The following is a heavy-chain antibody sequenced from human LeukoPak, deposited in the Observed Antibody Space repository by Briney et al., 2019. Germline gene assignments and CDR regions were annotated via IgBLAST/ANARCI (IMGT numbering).Heavy chain of an antibody. Sequence: GESLKISCKGSGYSFTSYWIGWVRQMPGKGLEWMGIIYPGDSDTRYSPSFQGQVTFSADKSISTAYLQWSSLKASDTAMYYCATSTSGYPYYYYYYYMDVWGKGTTVTVSS. CDR2: IYPGDSDT. D-gene: IGHD5-12*01. CDR1: GYSFTSYW. CDR3: ATSTSGYPYYYYYYYMDV. J-gene: IGHJ6*03. V-gene: IGHV5-51*01.